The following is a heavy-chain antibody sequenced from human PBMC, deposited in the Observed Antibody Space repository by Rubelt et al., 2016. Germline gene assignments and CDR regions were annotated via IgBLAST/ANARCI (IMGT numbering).Heavy chain of an antibody. V-gene: IGHV1-46*01. CDR1: GYTFTSYG. Sequence: QVQLVQSGAEVKKPGASVKVSYKASGYTFTSYGISWVRQAPGQGLEWMGIIDPSGGSTSYAQKFQGRVTMTRETSTSTVYMELSSLRSEDTAVYYCARDRAGIAAGYFDYWGQGTLVTVSS. CDR2: IDPSGGST. CDR3: ARDRAGIAAGYFDY. J-gene: IGHJ4*02. D-gene: IGHD6-13*01.